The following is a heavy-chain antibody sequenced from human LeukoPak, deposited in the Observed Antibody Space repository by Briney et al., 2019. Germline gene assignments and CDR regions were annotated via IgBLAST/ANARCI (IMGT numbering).Heavy chain of an antibody. D-gene: IGHD3-10*01. CDR3: ARGPVRGVIIYPLDY. V-gene: IGHV1-24*01. J-gene: IGHJ4*02. Sequence: ASVKVSFKVSGYTLTELSMHWVRQAPGKGLEWMGGFDPEDGETIYAQKFQGRVTMTEDTSTDTAYMELSSLRSDDTAVYYCARGPVRGVIIYPLDYWGQGTLVTVSS. CDR1: GYTLTELS. CDR2: FDPEDGET.